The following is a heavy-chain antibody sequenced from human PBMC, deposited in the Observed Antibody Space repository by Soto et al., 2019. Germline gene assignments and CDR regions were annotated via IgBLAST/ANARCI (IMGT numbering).Heavy chain of an antibody. D-gene: IGHD2-15*01. CDR3: ARVVGALGHWFDP. Sequence: QVQLVQSGAEVKEPGASVKVSCKASGYTFTSYTISWVRQAPGQGLEWMGRISPYNGNTNYAQKLQGRVTMTTDTSTSIAYMELRSLRSDDRAVYYCARVVGALGHWFDPWGQGTLVTVSS. CDR2: ISPYNGNT. CDR1: GYTFTSYT. V-gene: IGHV1-18*01. J-gene: IGHJ5*02.